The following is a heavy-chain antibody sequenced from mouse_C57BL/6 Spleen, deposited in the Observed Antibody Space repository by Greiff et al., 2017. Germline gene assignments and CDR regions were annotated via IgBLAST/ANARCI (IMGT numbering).Heavy chain of an antibody. J-gene: IGHJ2*01. D-gene: IGHD1-1*01. CDR2: IYPGDGDT. V-gene: IGHV1-80*01. CDR3: ARGDYGSSPFDY. CDR1: GYAFSSYW. Sequence: QVQLQQSGAELVKPGASVKISCKASGYAFSSYWMNWVKQRPGKGLEWIGQIYPGDGDTNYNGKFKGKATLTADKSSSPAYMQLRSLTSEDSAVYFCARGDYGSSPFDYWGQGTTRTVSS.